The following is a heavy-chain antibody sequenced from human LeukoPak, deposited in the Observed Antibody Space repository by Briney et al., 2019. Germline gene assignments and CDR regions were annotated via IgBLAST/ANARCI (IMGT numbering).Heavy chain of an antibody. J-gene: IGHJ4*02. CDR3: ARREGRTMIVVN. V-gene: IGHV1-8*01. Sequence: ASVKVSCKASGYTFTSYDINWVRQATGQGLEWMGWVNPNSGNTGYAQKFQGRVTMTRNTSISTAYMELSSLRSEDTAVYYCARREGRTMIVVNWGQGTLVTVSS. D-gene: IGHD3-22*01. CDR2: VNPNSGNT. CDR1: GYTFTSYD.